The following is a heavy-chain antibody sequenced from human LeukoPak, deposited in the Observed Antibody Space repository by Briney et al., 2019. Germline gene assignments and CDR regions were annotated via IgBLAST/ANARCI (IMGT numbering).Heavy chain of an antibody. CDR1: GFTFSSYA. CDR2: ISGSGGST. CDR3: AKDLRTGTMVRGVSNPFDY. Sequence: TGGSLRLSCAASGFTFSSYAMSWVRQAPGKGLEWVSAISGSGGSTYYADSVKGRFTISRDNSKNTLYLQMNSLRAEDTAVYYCAKDLRTGTMVRGVSNPFDYWGQGTLVTVSS. J-gene: IGHJ4*02. D-gene: IGHD3-10*01. V-gene: IGHV3-23*01.